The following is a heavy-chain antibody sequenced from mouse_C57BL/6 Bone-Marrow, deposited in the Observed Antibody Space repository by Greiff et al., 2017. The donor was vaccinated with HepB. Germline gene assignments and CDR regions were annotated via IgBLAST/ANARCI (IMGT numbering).Heavy chain of an antibody. CDR3: ARAVVARNFDC. J-gene: IGHJ2*01. CDR1: GYAFTNYL. CDR2: INPGSGGT. Sequence: QVQLQQSGAELVRPGTSVKVSCKASGYAFTNYLIEWVKQRPGQGLEWIGVINPGSGGTNYNEKFKGKATLTADKSSSTAYMQLSSLTSEDSAVYFCARAVVARNFDCWGQGTTLTVSS. D-gene: IGHD1-1*01. V-gene: IGHV1-54*01.